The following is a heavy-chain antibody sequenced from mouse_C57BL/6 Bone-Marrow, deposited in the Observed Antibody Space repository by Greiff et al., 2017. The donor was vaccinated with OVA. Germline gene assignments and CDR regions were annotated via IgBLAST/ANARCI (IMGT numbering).Heavy chain of an antibody. D-gene: IGHD2-4*01. CDR3: AYDYSYYAMDY. J-gene: IGHJ4*01. V-gene: IGHV1-85*01. CDR2: IYPRDGST. CDR1: GYTFTSYD. Sequence: QVHVKQSGPELVKPGASVKLSCKASGYTFTSYDINWVKQRPGQGLEWIGWIYPRDGSTKYNEKFKGKATLTVDTSSSTAYMELHSLTSEDSAVYFCAYDYSYYAMDYWGQGTSVTVSS.